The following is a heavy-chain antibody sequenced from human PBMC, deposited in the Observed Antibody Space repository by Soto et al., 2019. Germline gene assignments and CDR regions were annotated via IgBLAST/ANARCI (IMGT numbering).Heavy chain of an antibody. CDR3: ARGTAWNYPLDY. J-gene: IGHJ4*02. Sequence: QLQLQESGSGLVKPSQTLSLTCDVSGGSISSGGYSWSWIRQPPEKGLEWIGYIYQSGTTDYNPSLKSRVTMSVDRSQNQFSLKLSSVTAADTAVYYCARGTAWNYPLDYWGQGTLVTVSS. CDR2: IYQSGTT. D-gene: IGHD1-7*01. CDR1: GGSISSGGYS. V-gene: IGHV4-30-2*01.